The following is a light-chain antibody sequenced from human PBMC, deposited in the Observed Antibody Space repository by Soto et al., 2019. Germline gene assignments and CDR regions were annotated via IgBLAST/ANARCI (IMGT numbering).Light chain of an antibody. Sequence: DIQITQSPSALSASVGDRATITCRASQSISSWLAWYQQKPGKAPKLLIYDASTFQSGVPSRYSGSGSGTEFTLTICNLQLDDFATYYCQQYESYSPWTFGQGTKVEIK. CDR1: QSISSW. J-gene: IGKJ1*01. CDR2: DAS. CDR3: QQYESYSPWT. V-gene: IGKV1-5*01.